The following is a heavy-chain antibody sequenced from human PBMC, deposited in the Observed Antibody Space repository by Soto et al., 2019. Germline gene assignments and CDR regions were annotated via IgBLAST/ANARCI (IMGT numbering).Heavy chain of an antibody. J-gene: IGHJ4*02. V-gene: IGHV4-38-2*01. CDR2: IYHSGST. D-gene: IGHD3-22*01. CDR1: GYSISSAYF. CDR3: AGSTDYDSSGSRAY. Sequence: LSLTCAASGYSISSAYFCGWIRQPPGKGLEWIGSIYHSGSTYYNPSLKSRVTISIDTSKNQFSLKLNSMTAADTAVYYCAGSTDYDSSGSRAYWGQGTLVTVSS.